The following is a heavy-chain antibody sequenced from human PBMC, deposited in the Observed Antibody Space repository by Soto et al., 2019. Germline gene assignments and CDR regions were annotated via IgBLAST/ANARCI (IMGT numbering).Heavy chain of an antibody. D-gene: IGHD1-26*01. J-gene: IGHJ5*01. CDR1: GDSVSSSSVT. CDR3: VRLIGNSWLDF. CDR2: TYYRSKWYN. V-gene: IGHV6-1*01. Sequence: SQTLSLTCAISGDSVSSSSVTWNWIRQSPSRGLEWLGRTYYRSKWYNDYAESVKSRITINPDTSKNQFSLHLNSVTPEDTAVYYFVRLIGNSWLDFWPEGTLVTVS.